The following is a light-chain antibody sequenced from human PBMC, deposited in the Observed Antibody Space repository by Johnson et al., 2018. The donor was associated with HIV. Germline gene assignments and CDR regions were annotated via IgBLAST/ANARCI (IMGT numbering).Light chain of an antibody. J-gene: IGLJ1*01. CDR1: SSNIGNNY. CDR3: GTWDSSLSGGSYAFFV. CDR2: DNN. Sequence: QSVLTQPPSVSAAPGQKVTISCSGSSSNIGNNYVSWYQQVPGTAPKLLIYDNNRRPSGIPDRFSGSKSGTSATLGITGLQTGDEADYYCGTWDSSLSGGSYAFFVFGTGTKVTVL. V-gene: IGLV1-51*01.